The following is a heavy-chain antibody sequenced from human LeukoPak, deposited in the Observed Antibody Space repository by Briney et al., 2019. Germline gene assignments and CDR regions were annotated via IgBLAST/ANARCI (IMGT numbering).Heavy chain of an antibody. Sequence: KPGGSRRLSCAASGFTFSSYSMNWVRQAPGKGLEWVSSISSSSSYIYYADSVKGRFTISRDNAKNSLYLQMNSLRAEDTAVYYCARGEYYYDSSGYPGPGYFDYWGQGTLVTVSS. J-gene: IGHJ4*02. CDR3: ARGEYYYDSSGYPGPGYFDY. V-gene: IGHV3-21*01. CDR1: GFTFSSYS. D-gene: IGHD3-22*01. CDR2: ISSSSSYI.